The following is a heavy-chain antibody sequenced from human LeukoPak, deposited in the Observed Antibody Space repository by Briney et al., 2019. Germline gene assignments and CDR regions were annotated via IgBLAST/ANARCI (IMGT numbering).Heavy chain of an antibody. J-gene: IGHJ5*02. V-gene: IGHV3-30*18. Sequence: GGSLRLSCAASGFTFSSSGMHWVRQAPGKGLEWVAIISYDGSSKYYADSMKGRFTISRDNYKNTVYLEMNSLRAEDTAVYYVAKDGPAGSTVPLPPWGEGTLVTVSS. CDR3: AKDGPAGSTVPLPP. CDR2: ISYDGSSK. CDR1: GFTFSSSG. D-gene: IGHD4-17*01.